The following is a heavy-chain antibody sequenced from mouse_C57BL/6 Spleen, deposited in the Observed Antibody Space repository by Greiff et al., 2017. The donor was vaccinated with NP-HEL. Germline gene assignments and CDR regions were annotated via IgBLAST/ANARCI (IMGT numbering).Heavy chain of an antibody. J-gene: IGHJ2*01. Sequence: VQLQQSGPELVKPGASVKISCKASGYTFTDYYMNWVKQSHGKSLEWIGDINPNNGGTSYNQKFKGKATLTVDKSSSTAYMELRSLTSEDSAVYYCARSPRYFDYWGQGTTLTVSS. CDR1: GYTFTDYY. V-gene: IGHV1-26*01. CDR3: ARSPRYFDY. CDR2: INPNNGGT.